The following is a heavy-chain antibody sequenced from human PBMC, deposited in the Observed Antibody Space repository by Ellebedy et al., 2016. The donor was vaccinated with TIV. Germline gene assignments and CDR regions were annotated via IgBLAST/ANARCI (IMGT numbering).Heavy chain of an antibody. CDR2: ISGSGGST. J-gene: IGHJ4*02. V-gene: IGHV3-23*01. Sequence: GESLKISCAASGFTFSSYAMSWVRQAPGKGLEWVSAISGSGGSTYYADSVKGRFTISRDNSKNTLYLQMNSLRAEDTAVYYCAKDFGMVRGVSSWGQGTLVTVSS. CDR3: AKDFGMVRGVSS. CDR1: GFTFSSYA. D-gene: IGHD3-10*01.